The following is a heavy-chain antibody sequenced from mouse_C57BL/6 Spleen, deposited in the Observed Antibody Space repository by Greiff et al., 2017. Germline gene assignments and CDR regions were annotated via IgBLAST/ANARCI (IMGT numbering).Heavy chain of an antibody. Sequence: VQLVESGPELVKPGASVKISCKASGYTFTDYYINWVKQRPGQGLEWIGWIFPGSGSTYYNEKFKGKATLTVDKSSSTAYMLLSSLTSEDSAVYFCARSLYYDYPWFAYWGQGTLVTVSA. CDR1: GYTFTDYY. CDR2: IFPGSGST. V-gene: IGHV1-75*01. CDR3: ARSLYYDYPWFAY. D-gene: IGHD2-4*01. J-gene: IGHJ3*01.